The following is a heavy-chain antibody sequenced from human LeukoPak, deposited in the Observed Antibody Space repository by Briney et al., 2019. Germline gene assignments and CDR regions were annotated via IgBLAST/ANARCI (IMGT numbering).Heavy chain of an antibody. CDR1: GFTFNSYA. CDR2: ISSNGDNT. Sequence: GVSLRLSCAASGFTFNSYAMYWVRQAPGKGLEYVSAISSNGDNTHYANSVKGRFTISRDNSKNTLYLQMGSLRAEDMAAYYCARVQGTTVLFDYWGQGTLVTVSS. V-gene: IGHV3-64*01. D-gene: IGHD4-17*01. J-gene: IGHJ4*02. CDR3: ARVQGTTVLFDY.